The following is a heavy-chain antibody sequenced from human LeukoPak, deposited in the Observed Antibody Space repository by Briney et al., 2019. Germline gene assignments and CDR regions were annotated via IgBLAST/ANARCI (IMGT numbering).Heavy chain of an antibody. CDR1: GFTFSSYA. Sequence: GGSLRLSCAASGFTFSSYAMSWVRQAPGKGLEWVSAISGSGGSTYYADSVKGRFTISRDNSKNTLYLQMNSLRAEDTAVYYCAKGGYSYGYNYYYYYGMDVWGQGTTVTVSS. J-gene: IGHJ6*02. V-gene: IGHV3-23*01. CDR3: AKGGYSYGYNYYYYYGMDV. D-gene: IGHD5-18*01. CDR2: ISGSGGST.